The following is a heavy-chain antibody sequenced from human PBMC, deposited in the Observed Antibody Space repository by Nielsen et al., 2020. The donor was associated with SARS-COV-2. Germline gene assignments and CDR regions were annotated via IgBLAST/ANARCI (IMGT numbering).Heavy chain of an antibody. Sequence: SATLSLTCTVSGGSISSSSYYWGWIRQPPGKGLEWIGSIYYSGSTYYNPSLKSRVTISVDTSKNQFSLKLSSVTAADTAVYYCARQSGGNSRVDYWGQGTLVTVSS. D-gene: IGHD4-23*01. J-gene: IGHJ4*02. CDR3: ARQSGGNSRVDY. CDR1: GGSISSSSYY. CDR2: IYYSGST. V-gene: IGHV4-39*01.